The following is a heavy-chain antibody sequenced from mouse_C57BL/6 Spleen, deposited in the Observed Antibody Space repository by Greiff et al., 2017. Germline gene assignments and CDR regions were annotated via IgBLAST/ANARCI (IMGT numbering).Heavy chain of an antibody. CDR2: ISDGGSYT. CDR3: ARENGGY. J-gene: IGHJ2*01. CDR1: GFTFSSYA. D-gene: IGHD1-1*01. V-gene: IGHV5-4*01. Sequence: EVQVVESGGGLVKPGGSLKLSCAASGFTFSSYAMSWVRQTPEKRLEWVATISDGGSYTYYPDNVKGRFTISRDNAKNNLYLQMSHLKSEDTAMYYCARENGGYWGQGATLTVSS.